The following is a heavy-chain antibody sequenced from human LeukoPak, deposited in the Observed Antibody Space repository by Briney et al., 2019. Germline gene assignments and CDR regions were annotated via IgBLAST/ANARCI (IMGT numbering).Heavy chain of an antibody. CDR3: ARGGERQLVEARADY. Sequence: ASVKVSCKASGYTFTGYYMHWVRQAPGQGLEWMGWMNPNSGNTGYAQKFQGRVTMTRNTSISTAYMELSSLRSEDTAVYYCARGGERQLVEARADYWGQGTLVTVSS. CDR2: MNPNSGNT. CDR1: GYTFTGYY. V-gene: IGHV1-8*02. J-gene: IGHJ4*02. D-gene: IGHD6-13*01.